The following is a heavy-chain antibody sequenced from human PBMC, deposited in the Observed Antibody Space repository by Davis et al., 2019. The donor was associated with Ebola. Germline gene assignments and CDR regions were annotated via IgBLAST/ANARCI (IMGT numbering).Heavy chain of an antibody. CDR1: GYSFTSYW. Sequence: PGGSLRLSCKGSGYSFTSYWIGWVRQMPGKGLEWMGIIYPGDSDTRYSPSFQGQVTISADKSISTAYLQWSSLKASDTAMYYCARILTIFGVVTIRYFDYWGQGTLVTVSS. J-gene: IGHJ4*02. V-gene: IGHV5-51*01. D-gene: IGHD3-3*01. CDR3: ARILTIFGVVTIRYFDY. CDR2: IYPGDSDT.